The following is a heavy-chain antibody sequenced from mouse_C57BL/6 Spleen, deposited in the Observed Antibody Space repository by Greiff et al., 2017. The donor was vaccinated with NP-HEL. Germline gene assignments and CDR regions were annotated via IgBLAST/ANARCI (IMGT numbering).Heavy chain of an antibody. CDR2: IRNKANGYTT. D-gene: IGHD2-3*01. V-gene: IGHV7-3*01. J-gene: IGHJ2*01. Sequence: EVMLVESGGGLVQPGGSLSLSCAASGFTFTDYYMSWVRQPPGKALEWLGFIRNKANGYTTEYSASVKGRFTISRDNSQSILYLQMNALRAEDSATYYCARSDGWGFFDYWGQGTTLTVSS. CDR3: ARSDGWGFFDY. CDR1: GFTFTDYY.